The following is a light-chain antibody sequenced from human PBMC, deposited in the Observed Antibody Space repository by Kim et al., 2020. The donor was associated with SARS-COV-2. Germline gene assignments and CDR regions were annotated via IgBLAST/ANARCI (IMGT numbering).Light chain of an antibody. J-gene: IGLJ3*02. V-gene: IGLV7-46*01. CDR3: LLSFRGPRV. CDR1: TGPGTIHHY. CDR2: DIS. Sequence: PGGPANFTCGSSTGPGTIHHYPYWSQQKPGQAPRTLIYDISTRHSWTPARFSGSPLGGKAALTLSGAQPEDEAEYYCLLSFRGPRVFGGGTQLTVL.